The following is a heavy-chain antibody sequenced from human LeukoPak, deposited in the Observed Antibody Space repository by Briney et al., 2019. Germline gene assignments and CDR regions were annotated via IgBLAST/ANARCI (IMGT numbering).Heavy chain of an antibody. Sequence: PSETLSLTCTVSGGSISSYYWSRIRQPPGKELEWIGYIYYSGSTNYNPSLKSRVTISVDTSKNQFSLILNSVTAADTAVYYCARYSDAYAGARWFDHWGQGTLVTVSS. V-gene: IGHV4-59*01. J-gene: IGHJ5*02. CDR3: ARYSDAYAGARWFDH. CDR1: GGSISSYY. D-gene: IGHD3-3*01. CDR2: IYYSGST.